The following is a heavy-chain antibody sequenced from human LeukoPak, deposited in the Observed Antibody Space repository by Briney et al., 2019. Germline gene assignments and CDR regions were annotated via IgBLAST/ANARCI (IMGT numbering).Heavy chain of an antibody. V-gene: IGHV3-48*03. CDR3: ARSSSWYGPFDY. D-gene: IGHD6-13*01. Sequence: GGSLRLSCAASGFTFSSYEMNWVRQAPGKGLEWVSYISSSGSTIYYADSVKGRSTISRDNAKNSLYLQMNSLRAEDTAVCYCARSSSWYGPFDYWGQGTLVTVSS. CDR1: GFTFSSYE. CDR2: ISSSGSTI. J-gene: IGHJ4*02.